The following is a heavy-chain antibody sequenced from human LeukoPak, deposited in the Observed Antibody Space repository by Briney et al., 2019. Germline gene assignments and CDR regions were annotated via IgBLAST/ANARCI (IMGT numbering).Heavy chain of an antibody. CDR2: ISGSGGST. CDR3: AKVKLDFWSAATAYYFDY. Sequence: GGSLRLSCAASGFTFSSYAMSWVRQAPGKGLEWVSAISGSGGSTYYADSVKGRFTISRDNSKNTLYLQMNSLRAEDTAVYYCAKVKLDFWSAATAYYFDYWGQGTLVTVSS. D-gene: IGHD3-3*01. J-gene: IGHJ4*02. V-gene: IGHV3-23*01. CDR1: GFTFSSYA.